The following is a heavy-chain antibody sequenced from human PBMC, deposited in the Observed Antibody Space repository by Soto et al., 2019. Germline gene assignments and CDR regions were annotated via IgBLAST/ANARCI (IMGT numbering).Heavy chain of an antibody. J-gene: IGHJ4*02. D-gene: IGHD1-26*01. CDR3: SRQGGSYYGLGPTDY. Sequence: QVQLQESGPGLVKPSETLSLTCTVSGGSISNYHWSWIRQPPGMGLEWIGYISYSGGTNYNPSLKSRVTISIDPSKSQFSLRLSSVTAADTAVYYCSRQGGSYYGLGPTDYWGQGTLVTVSS. V-gene: IGHV4-59*08. CDR1: GGSISNYH. CDR2: ISYSGGT.